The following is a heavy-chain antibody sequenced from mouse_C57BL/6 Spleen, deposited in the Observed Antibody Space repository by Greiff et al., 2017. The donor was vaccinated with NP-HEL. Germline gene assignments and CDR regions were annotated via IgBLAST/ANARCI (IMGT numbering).Heavy chain of an antibody. CDR2: IDPEDGET. J-gene: IGHJ2*01. CDR1: GFNIKDYY. V-gene: IGHV14-2*01. D-gene: IGHD1-1*01. CDR3: ASSYYYGSSYNFDY. Sequence: EVKLMESGAELVKPGASVKLSCTASGFNIKDYYMHWVKQRTEQGLEWIGRIDPEDGETKYAPKFQGKATITADTSSNTACLQLSSLTSEDTAVYYCASSYYYGSSYNFDYWGQGTTLTVSS.